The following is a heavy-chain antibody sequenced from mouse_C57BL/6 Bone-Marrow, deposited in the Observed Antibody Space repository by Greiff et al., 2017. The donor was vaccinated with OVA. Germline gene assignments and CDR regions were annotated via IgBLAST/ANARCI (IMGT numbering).Heavy chain of an antibody. J-gene: IGHJ1*03. CDR1: EYEFPSHD. CDR3: ARHGYYSNYEGWYFDV. Sequence: EVKLEESGGGLVQPGESLKLSCESNEYEFPSHDMSWVRKTPEKRLELVAAINSDGGSTYYPDTMERRFIISRDNTKKTLYLQMSSLRSEDTALYYCARHGYYSNYEGWYFDVWGTGTTVTVSS. CDR2: INSDGGST. D-gene: IGHD2-5*01. V-gene: IGHV5-2*03.